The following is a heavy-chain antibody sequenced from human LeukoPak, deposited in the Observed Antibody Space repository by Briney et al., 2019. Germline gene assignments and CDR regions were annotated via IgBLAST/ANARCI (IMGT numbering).Heavy chain of an antibody. CDR2: IYSDGSA. CDR3: ARPPPRGSWAFEI. CDR1: GFTVSSNY. V-gene: IGHV3-66*04. Sequence: PGGSLRLSCAASGFTVSSNYMSWVRQAPGKGLEWVSLIYSDGSASYADSVRGRFGISRDNSKNTLYLQVNSLRAEDTAVYYCARPPPRGSWAFEIWGQGTMVTVSS. D-gene: IGHD6-19*01. J-gene: IGHJ3*02.